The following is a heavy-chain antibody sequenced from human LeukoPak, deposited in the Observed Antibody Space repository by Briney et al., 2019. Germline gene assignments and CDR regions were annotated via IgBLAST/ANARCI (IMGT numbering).Heavy chain of an antibody. CDR1: GYSFTSYW. CDR2: IYPGDSDT. CDR3: ARPSPGGYSYGPTSGAFDI. Sequence: KPGESLKISCTGSGYSFTSYWIGWVRQMPGKGLEWMGIIYPGDSDTIYSPSFQGQVTISADKSISTAYLQWSSLKASDTAMYYCARPSPGGYSYGPTSGAFDIWGQGTMVTVSS. V-gene: IGHV5-51*03. J-gene: IGHJ3*02. D-gene: IGHD5-18*01.